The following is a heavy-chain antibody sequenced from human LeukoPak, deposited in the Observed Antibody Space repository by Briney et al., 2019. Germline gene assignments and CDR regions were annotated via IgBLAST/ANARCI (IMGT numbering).Heavy chain of an antibody. D-gene: IGHD3-22*01. CDR3: ASTREYYDSSGYYQ. J-gene: IGHJ4*02. CDR2: IYYSGST. Sequence: SETLSLTCTVSGGSISSHYWSWIRHPPGKGLEWIGYIYYSGSTSYNPSLKSRVTISVDTSKNQFSLKLSSVTAADTAVYYCASTREYYDSSGYYQWGQGTLVTVSS. CDR1: GGSISSHY. V-gene: IGHV4-59*11.